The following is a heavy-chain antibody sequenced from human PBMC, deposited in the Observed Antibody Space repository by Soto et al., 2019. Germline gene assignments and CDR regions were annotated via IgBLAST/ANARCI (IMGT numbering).Heavy chain of an antibody. CDR2: MNPHSGKT. J-gene: IGHJ6*02. V-gene: IGHV1-8*01. D-gene: IGHD3-16*01. Sequence: QVQLVQSGAEVKKPGASVKVSCKASGYTFTSYDINWVRQATGQGLEWMGWMNPHSGKTGYAQKSQGRVTMTRTPPISTAYMALSSLTSEDTAVYYCASEGVRGMDVWGQGTTVTVSS. CDR1: GYTFTSYD. CDR3: ASEGVRGMDV.